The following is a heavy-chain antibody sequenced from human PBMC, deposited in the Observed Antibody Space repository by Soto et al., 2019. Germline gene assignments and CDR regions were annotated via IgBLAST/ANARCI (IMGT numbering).Heavy chain of an antibody. J-gene: IGHJ4*02. D-gene: IGHD6-19*01. V-gene: IGHV1-69*02. Sequence: ASVKVSCKASGGTFSSYTISWVRQAPGQGLEWMGRIIPILGIANYAQKFQGRVTITADKSTSTAYMELSSLRSEDTAVYYCACFIAVAGTAPHTYIDYWGQGTLVTVSS. CDR3: ACFIAVAGTAPHTYIDY. CDR2: IIPILGIA. CDR1: GGTFSSYT.